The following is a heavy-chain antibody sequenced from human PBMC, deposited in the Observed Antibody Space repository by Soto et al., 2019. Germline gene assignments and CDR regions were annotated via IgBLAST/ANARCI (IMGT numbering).Heavy chain of an antibody. J-gene: IGHJ6*02. CDR1: GGSISSGGYY. CDR3: ARSGYEPPPSYYYYYGMDV. D-gene: IGHD5-12*01. CDR2: IYYSGST. Sequence: HSETLSLTCTVSGGSISSGGYYWSWIRQHPGKGLEWIGYIYYSGSTYYNPSLKSRVTISVDTSKNQFSLKLSSVTAADTAVYYCARSGYEPPPSYYYYYGMDVWGQGTTVTVSS. V-gene: IGHV4-31*03.